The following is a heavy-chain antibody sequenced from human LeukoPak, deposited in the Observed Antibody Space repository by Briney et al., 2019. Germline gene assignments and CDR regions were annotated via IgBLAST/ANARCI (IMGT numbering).Heavy chain of an antibody. CDR3: ARAGVWDYSDSSGYHNAAFDI. Sequence: AAVKVSCKASGYTFTGYYMHCVRQAPVQGLEWMDWINPSSGGTNYAQKFQGRVTVTRDTSISTAYMDLSRLRSDDTAVYYCARAGVWDYSDSSGYHNAAFDIWGQGTMVTVSS. J-gene: IGHJ3*02. V-gene: IGHV1-2*02. D-gene: IGHD3-22*01. CDR1: GYTFTGYY. CDR2: INPSSGGT.